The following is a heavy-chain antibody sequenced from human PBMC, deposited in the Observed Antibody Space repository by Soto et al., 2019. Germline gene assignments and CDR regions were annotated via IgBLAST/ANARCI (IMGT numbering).Heavy chain of an antibody. D-gene: IGHD2-15*01. CDR1: GGSIRPINW. J-gene: IGHJ5*02. Sequence: QVHLQESGPGLVKPSGTLSLTCGVSGGSIRPINWWSWARQTPGKGLEWIGEIYHTGTTHYNPSLKSRVTISIDKSKNQFFLNLTSVTAADTARYYCARSPNIHSQTWFDPWGQGTWVTVSS. V-gene: IGHV4-4*02. CDR2: IYHTGTT. CDR3: ARSPNIHSQTWFDP.